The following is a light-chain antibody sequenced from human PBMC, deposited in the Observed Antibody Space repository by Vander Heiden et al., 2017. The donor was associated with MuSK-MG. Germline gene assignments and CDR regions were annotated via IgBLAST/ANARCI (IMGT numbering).Light chain of an antibody. V-gene: IGKV3-15*01. Sequence: IVMTQSPATLSVSAGERATLSCRASQSDGSNLSGYQQKPGQPPPLLIYCSSTRATGSPARFSGSGCGTEFTLTISSLQSEDFAVDYCQQHNHRPPYTFGQGTKLEIK. CDR2: CSS. CDR1: QSDGSN. CDR3: QQHNHRPPYT. J-gene: IGKJ2*01.